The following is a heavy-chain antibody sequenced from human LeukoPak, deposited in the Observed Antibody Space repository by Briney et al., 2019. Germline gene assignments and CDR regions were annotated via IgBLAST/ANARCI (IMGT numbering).Heavy chain of an antibody. CDR2: IYTSGST. V-gene: IGHV4-61*02. CDR1: GGSISRGSYY. D-gene: IGHD6-13*01. Sequence: TLSLTCTVPGGSISRGSYYWSWIRQPAGKGLEWLGRIYTSGSTNYNPSLKSRVTISVDTPKKQFSLKLSSVTAADTAVYYCAIAKSSSWYYYYYMDVWGKGTTVTVSS. CDR3: AIAKSSSWYYYYYMDV. J-gene: IGHJ6*03.